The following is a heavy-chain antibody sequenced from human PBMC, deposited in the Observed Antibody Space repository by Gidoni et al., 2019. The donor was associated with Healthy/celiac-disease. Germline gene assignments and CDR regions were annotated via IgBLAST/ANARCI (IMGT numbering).Heavy chain of an antibody. J-gene: IGHJ4*02. Sequence: EVQLFESGGGLVQPGGSLRLSCSASGFTYSSYAMSWVRQAPGKGLEWVSAISGSGGSTYYADSVKGRFTISRDNSKNTLYLQMNSLRAEDTAVYYCAKPPGEYSSSFFDYWGQGTLVTVSS. CDR1: GFTYSSYA. V-gene: IGHV3-23*01. D-gene: IGHD6-6*01. CDR3: AKPPGEYSSSFFDY. CDR2: ISGSGGST.